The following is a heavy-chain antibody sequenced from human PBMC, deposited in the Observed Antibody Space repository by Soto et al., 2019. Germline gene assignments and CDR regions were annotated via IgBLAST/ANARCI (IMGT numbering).Heavy chain of an antibody. Sequence: SETLSLTCAVSGYSISSGYYWGWIRQPPGKGLEYIGSIYHSGSTDYNPSLKSRVTISVDKSKNQFSLKLSSVTAADTAVYYCARVFTPVGMDVWGQGTTVTVSS. V-gene: IGHV4-38-2*01. CDR3: ARVFTPVGMDV. CDR1: GYSISSGYY. D-gene: IGHD2-15*01. J-gene: IGHJ6*02. CDR2: IYHSGST.